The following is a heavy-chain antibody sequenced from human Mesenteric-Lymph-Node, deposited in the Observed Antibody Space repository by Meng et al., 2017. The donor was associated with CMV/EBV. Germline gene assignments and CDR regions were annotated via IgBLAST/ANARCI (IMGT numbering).Heavy chain of an antibody. CDR2: ISKGGKTV. CDR3: AKDGDGRHEYTSPSNFDS. Sequence: GESLKISCAASGFTFSDYYMSWIRQAPGKGLEWLSYISKGGKTVDYADSVRGRFTISRDNAKNSLYLQVDSLRAEDTALYYCAKDGDGRHEYTSPSNFDSWGQGTLVTVSS. V-gene: IGHV3-11*04. CDR1: GFTFSDYY. D-gene: IGHD6-6*01. J-gene: IGHJ4*02.